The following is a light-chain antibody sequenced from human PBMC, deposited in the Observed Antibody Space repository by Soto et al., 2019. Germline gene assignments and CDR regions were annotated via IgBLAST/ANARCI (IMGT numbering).Light chain of an antibody. V-gene: IGKV3-20*01. CDR1: QSLSSSF. CDR3: QQYASSPIT. Sequence: EIVLTQSPGPLSLSPGERATLSCRASQSLSSSFLAWFQQKPGQAPRLLMFRASSSAPGIPDRFSGSGSGVAFTLTINSLEPEDFEVYYCQQYASSPITFGGGTKVEIK. J-gene: IGKJ4*01. CDR2: RAS.